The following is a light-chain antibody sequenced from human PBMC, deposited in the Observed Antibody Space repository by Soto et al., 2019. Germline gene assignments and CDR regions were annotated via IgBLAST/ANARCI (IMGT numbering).Light chain of an antibody. Sequence: EIVMSQSPATLSVSPGERATLSCRASQSVSSNLAWYQQKPGQAPRLLIYGASTRATGIPARFSGSGSGTEFTLTISSLQSEDFAVYYCQQYNNWPPRITFGQGTRPEMK. V-gene: IGKV3-15*01. CDR2: GAS. J-gene: IGKJ5*01. CDR3: QQYNNWPPRIT. CDR1: QSVSSN.